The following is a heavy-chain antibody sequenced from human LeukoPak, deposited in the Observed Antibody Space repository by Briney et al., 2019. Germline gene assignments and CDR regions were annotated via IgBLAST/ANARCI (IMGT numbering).Heavy chain of an antibody. CDR3: AREGGGSGWYRSNWFDP. CDR1: GFTFSSYA. Sequence: GRSLRLSCAASGFTFSSYAMHWVRLAPGKGLEWVAVISYDGSNKYYADSVKGRFTISRDNSKNTLYLQMNSLRAEDTAVYYCAREGGGSGWYRSNWFDPWGQGTLVTVSS. V-gene: IGHV3-30*04. D-gene: IGHD6-19*01. CDR2: ISYDGSNK. J-gene: IGHJ5*02.